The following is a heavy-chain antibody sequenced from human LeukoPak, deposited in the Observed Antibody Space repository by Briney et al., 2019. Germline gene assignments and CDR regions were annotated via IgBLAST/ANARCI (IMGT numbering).Heavy chain of an antibody. CDR1: GFTFSTYW. J-gene: IGHJ4*02. CDR2: VNGDGSST. V-gene: IGHV3-74*01. D-gene: IGHD6-13*01. CDR3: ARDGIAAVDFDY. Sequence: GGSLRLSCAASGFTFSTYWMHWVRQAPGKGLVWVSRVNGDGSSTNYADSVKGRFAISRDNAKNTLYLQMNSLRAEDTAVYYCARDGIAAVDFDYWGQGILVTVSS.